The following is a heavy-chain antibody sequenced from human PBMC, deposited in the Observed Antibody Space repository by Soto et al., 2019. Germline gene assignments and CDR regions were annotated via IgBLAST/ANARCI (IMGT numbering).Heavy chain of an antibody. J-gene: IGHJ4*02. D-gene: IGHD1-26*01. CDR3: ARDGTKKDIDY. CDR1: GYTFTSYA. Sequence: ASVKVSCKASGYTFTSYAMHWVRQAPGQRLEWMGWINAGNGNTKYSQKFQGRVTITRDTSASTAYMELSSLRSEDRAVYYCARDGTKKDIDYWGQGTLVTVSS. V-gene: IGHV1-3*01. CDR2: INAGNGNT.